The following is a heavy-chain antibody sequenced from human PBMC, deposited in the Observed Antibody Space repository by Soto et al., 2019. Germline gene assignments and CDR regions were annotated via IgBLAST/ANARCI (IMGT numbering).Heavy chain of an antibody. CDR1: GYTFTSYY. Sequence: ASVKVSCKASGYTFTSYYMHWVRQAPGQGLEWMGIINPSGGSTSYAQKFQGRVTMTRDTSTSTVYMELSSLRSEDTAVYYCVKDFVVEAAATLYYYVMDVWGQGTTVTVSS. D-gene: IGHD2-15*01. CDR2: INPSGGST. V-gene: IGHV1-46*01. J-gene: IGHJ6*02. CDR3: VKDFVVEAAATLYYYVMDV.